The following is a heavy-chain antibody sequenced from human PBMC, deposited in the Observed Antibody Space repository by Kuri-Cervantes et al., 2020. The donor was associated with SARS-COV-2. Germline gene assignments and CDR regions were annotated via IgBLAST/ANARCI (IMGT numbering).Heavy chain of an antibody. J-gene: IGHJ4*02. CDR2: INPNSGGT. Sequence: ASVKVSCKASGYTFTSYAMHWVRQAPGQGLEWMGWINPNSGGTNYAQKFQGWVTMTRDTSISTAYMELSRLRSDDTAVYYCARTRFGELFRFDYWGQGTLVTVSS. CDR1: GYTFTSYA. D-gene: IGHD3-10*02. V-gene: IGHV1-2*04. CDR3: ARTRFGELFRFDY.